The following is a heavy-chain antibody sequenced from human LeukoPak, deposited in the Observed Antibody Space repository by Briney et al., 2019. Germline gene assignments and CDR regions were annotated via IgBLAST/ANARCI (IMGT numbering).Heavy chain of an antibody. Sequence: ASVKVSCKASGGTFSSYAISWVRQAPGQGLEWMGGIIPIFGTANYAQKFQGRVTITADESPSTAYMELSSLRSEDTAVYYCARDRCSSTSCYSWFDPWGQGTLVTVSS. V-gene: IGHV1-69*13. J-gene: IGHJ5*02. CDR3: ARDRCSSTSCYSWFDP. CDR2: IIPIFGTA. D-gene: IGHD2-2*01. CDR1: GGTFSSYA.